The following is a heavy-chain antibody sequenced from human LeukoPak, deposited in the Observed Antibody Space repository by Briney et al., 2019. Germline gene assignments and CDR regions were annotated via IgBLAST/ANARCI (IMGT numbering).Heavy chain of an antibody. Sequence: PSQTLSLTCTVSGGSISSYFWTWIRQPAGKGLEWIGRIHASGTTNYNSSLKSRVSMSVDTSKNQFSLQLTSVTAADTAVYFCARDGADVYGRAFDYWGQGTLVSVSS. D-gene: IGHD3-10*01. CDR1: GGSISSYF. CDR2: IHASGTT. J-gene: IGHJ4*02. V-gene: IGHV4-4*07. CDR3: ARDGADVYGRAFDY.